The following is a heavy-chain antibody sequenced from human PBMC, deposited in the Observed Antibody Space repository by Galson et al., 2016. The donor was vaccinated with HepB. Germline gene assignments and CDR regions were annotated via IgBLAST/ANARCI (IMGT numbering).Heavy chain of an antibody. J-gene: IGHJ2*01. Sequence: SLRLSCAASGFTFRSYTMSWVRQAPGKGLEWVSAISGSGGSTYYADSVKGRFTFSRDNSKNTMYVQMTSLRAEDTAVYYCASGTTVTTSNSFWYFDLWGRGTLVTVSS. D-gene: IGHD4-17*01. CDR3: ASGTTVTTSNSFWYFDL. V-gene: IGHV3-23*01. CDR1: GFTFRSYT. CDR2: ISGSGGST.